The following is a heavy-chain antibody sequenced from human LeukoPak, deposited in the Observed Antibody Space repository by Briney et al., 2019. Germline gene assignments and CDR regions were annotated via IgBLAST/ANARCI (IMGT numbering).Heavy chain of an antibody. CDR1: GGSMGRYY. V-gene: IGHV4-59*01. J-gene: IGHJ4*02. Sequence: SETLSLTCTVSGGSMGRYYWSWIRQPPGKGLEWIGYMYYSGSTEYNPSLKSRVTISVDTSKNQFSLKLSSVTAADTAVYYCARSSTGSYFDYWGQGTLVTVSS. D-gene: IGHD3-3*02. CDR3: ARSSTGSYFDY. CDR2: MYYSGST.